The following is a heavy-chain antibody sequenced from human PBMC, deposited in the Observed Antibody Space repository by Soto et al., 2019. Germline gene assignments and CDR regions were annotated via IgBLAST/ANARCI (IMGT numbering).Heavy chain of an antibody. Sequence: EVQLLESGGGLVQPGGSLRLSCAASGFTFSSYAMSWVRQAPGKGLEWVSAISGSGGSTYYADSVKGRFTISRDNSKNTLYLQMNRLRAEDTAVYYCAKKGSRGDGYNYALDYWGQGTLVTVSS. CDR3: AKKGSRGDGYNYALDY. CDR1: GFTFSSYA. J-gene: IGHJ4*02. CDR2: ISGSGGST. D-gene: IGHD5-12*01. V-gene: IGHV3-23*01.